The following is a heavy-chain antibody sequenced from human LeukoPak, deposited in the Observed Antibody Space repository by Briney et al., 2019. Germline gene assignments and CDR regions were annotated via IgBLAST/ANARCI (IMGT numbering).Heavy chain of an antibody. J-gene: IGHJ4*02. V-gene: IGHV3-48*04. D-gene: IGHD5-18*01. CDR1: GFTFTIYS. CDR2: ISSSSSTI. Sequence: QSGGSLRLSCAASGFTFTIYSMHWVRQAPGKGLEWISYISSSSSTIYYADSVKGRFTISRDNAKNSLSLQMNSLRAEDTAVYYCARAITNYGYIFDYWGQGTLVTVSS. CDR3: ARAITNYGYIFDY.